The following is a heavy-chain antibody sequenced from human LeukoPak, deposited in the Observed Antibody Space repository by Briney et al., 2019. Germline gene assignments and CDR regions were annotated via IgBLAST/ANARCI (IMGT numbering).Heavy chain of an antibody. CDR1: GFTFDDYA. Sequence: GGSLRLSCAASGFTFDDYAMHWVRQAPGKGLEWVSLITWDGSHTYYTDSVKGRFTISRDNSENSLYLQMNSLRPEDTALYYCTKVKWAVDCTPTSCPYFDYWGQGTLVTVSS. CDR3: TKVKWAVDCTPTSCPYFDY. J-gene: IGHJ4*02. D-gene: IGHD2-2*01. V-gene: IGHV3-43D*03. CDR2: ITWDGSHT.